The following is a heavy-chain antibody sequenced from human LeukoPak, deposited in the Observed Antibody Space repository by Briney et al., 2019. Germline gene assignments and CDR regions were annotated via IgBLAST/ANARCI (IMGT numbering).Heavy chain of an antibody. D-gene: IGHD6-19*01. CDR2: INPNSGGT. J-gene: IGHJ4*02. Sequence: EASVKVSCKASGYTFTGYYMHWVRQAPGQGLEWMGWINPNSGGTNYAQKFQGWVTMTRDTSISTAYMELRGLRSDDTAVYYCARRSTLYSSGRFYFDYWGQGTLVTVSS. CDR3: ARRSTLYSSGRFYFDY. V-gene: IGHV1-2*04. CDR1: GYTFTGYY.